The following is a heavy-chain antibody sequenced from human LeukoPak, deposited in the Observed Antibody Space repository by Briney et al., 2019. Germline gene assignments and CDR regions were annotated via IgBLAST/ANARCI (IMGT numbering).Heavy chain of an antibody. Sequence: PSETLSLTCTVSGGSISSSNYYWGWIRQPPGKGLEWIGSIYYSGSTYYNPSLKSRVTISVDTSKNQFSLKLSSVTAADTAVYYCARDGITGTTKRPFFDIWGQGTMVTVSS. CDR3: ARDGITGTTKRPFFDI. CDR1: GGSISSSNYY. V-gene: IGHV4-39*07. CDR2: IYYSGST. D-gene: IGHD1-7*01. J-gene: IGHJ3*02.